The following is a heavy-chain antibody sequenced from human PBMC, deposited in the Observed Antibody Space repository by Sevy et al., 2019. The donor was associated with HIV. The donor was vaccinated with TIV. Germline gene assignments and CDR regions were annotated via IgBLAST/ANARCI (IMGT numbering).Heavy chain of an antibody. D-gene: IGHD3-16*01. J-gene: IGHJ4*02. CDR3: ARQGYNYIGGTYDSPDY. CDR2: IYPGDSDT. CDR1: GYSFSTNW. V-gene: IGHV5-51*01. Sequence: GESLKISCKGSGYSFSTNWIGWVRQMPGKGLEWVGIIYPGDSDTRYSPSFQGQVTISAETSISTAYLQWSSRKASDTAVYYCARQGYNYIGGTYDSPDYWGQGTLVTVSS.